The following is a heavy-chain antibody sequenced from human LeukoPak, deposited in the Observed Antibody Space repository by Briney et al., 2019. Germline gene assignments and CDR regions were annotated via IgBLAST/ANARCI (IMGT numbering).Heavy chain of an antibody. Sequence: PGGSLRLSCAASGFTFSSYWMHWVRHAPGKGLVWVSRINSDGSSTIYADSVKGRFTISRDNAKNTLYLRMNSLRAEDTAVYYCARGGGYSGYGYWGQGTLVTVSS. V-gene: IGHV3-74*01. CDR1: GFTFSSYW. D-gene: IGHD5-12*01. CDR3: ARGGGYSGYGY. CDR2: INSDGSST. J-gene: IGHJ4*02.